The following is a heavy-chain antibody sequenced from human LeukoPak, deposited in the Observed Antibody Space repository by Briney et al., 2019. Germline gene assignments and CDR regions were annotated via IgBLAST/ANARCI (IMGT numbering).Heavy chain of an antibody. CDR2: IYSGGST. CDR3: ARVTYYYDSSGYSDY. Sequence: PGGSLRLSCAASGFTVSSYYMSWVRQAPGKGLEWVSVIYSGGSTYYAASVKGRFTISRDNSKNTLYLQMDSLRAEGTAVYYCARVTYYYDSSGYSDYGSEGTLLTVSS. V-gene: IGHV3-66*01. CDR1: GFTVSSYY. D-gene: IGHD3-22*01. J-gene: IGHJ4*02.